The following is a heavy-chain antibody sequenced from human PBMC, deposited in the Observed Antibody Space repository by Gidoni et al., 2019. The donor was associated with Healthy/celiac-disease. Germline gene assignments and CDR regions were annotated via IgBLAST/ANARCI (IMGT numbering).Heavy chain of an antibody. J-gene: IGHJ5*02. CDR3: ARGRPSGYSSGWYRWFDP. CDR2: INHSGST. Sequence: QVQLQQWGAGLLKPSETLSLTCAVYGGSFSGYYWSWIRQPPGKGLEWIGEINHSGSTNYNPSLKSRVTISVDTSKNQFSLKLSSVTAADTAVYYCARGRPSGYSSGWYRWFDPWGQGTLVTVSS. CDR1: GGSFSGYY. V-gene: IGHV4-34*01. D-gene: IGHD6-19*01.